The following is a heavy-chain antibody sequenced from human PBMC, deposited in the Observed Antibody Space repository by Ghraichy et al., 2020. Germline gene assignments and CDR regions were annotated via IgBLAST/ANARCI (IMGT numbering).Heavy chain of an antibody. D-gene: IGHD6-19*01. CDR2: IYWNDDN. J-gene: IGHJ4*02. CDR3: AHTSGWLHDY. CDR1: GFSLSTTAVG. Sequence: SGPTLVKPTQTLTLTCTFSGFSLSTTAVGVGWVRQPPGKALEWLALIYWNDDNHYSPSLNSRLTVTKDTSKNQVVLTMTNMDPVDTATYYCAHTSGWLHDYWGQGTVVTVS. V-gene: IGHV2-5*01.